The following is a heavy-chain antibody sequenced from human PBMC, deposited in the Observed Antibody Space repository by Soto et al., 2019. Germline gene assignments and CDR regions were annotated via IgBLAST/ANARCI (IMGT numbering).Heavy chain of an antibody. CDR2: ISYDGSNK. Sequence: GGSLRLSCAASGFTFSSYAMHWVRQAPGKGLEWVAVISYDGSNKYYADSVKGRFTISRDNSKNTLYLQMNSLRAEDTAVYYCARDGHNSSGWYKYIDLEDIWGQGTMVTVSS. V-gene: IGHV3-30-3*01. D-gene: IGHD6-19*01. CDR3: ARDGHNSSGWYKYIDLEDI. CDR1: GFTFSSYA. J-gene: IGHJ3*02.